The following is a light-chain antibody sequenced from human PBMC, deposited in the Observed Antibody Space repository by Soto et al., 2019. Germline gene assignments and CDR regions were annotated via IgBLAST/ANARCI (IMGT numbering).Light chain of an antibody. Sequence: QSALTQPPSASGSPGQSVTISCTGTSSDVGNYNFVSWYRQHPGKAPKLIIYEVTKRPSGVPERFSGSKSGNTASLTVSGLQAEDEADYYCSSYAGNNNMVFGGGTKLTVL. CDR2: EVT. CDR1: SSDVGNYNF. J-gene: IGLJ2*01. CDR3: SSYAGNNNMV. V-gene: IGLV2-8*01.